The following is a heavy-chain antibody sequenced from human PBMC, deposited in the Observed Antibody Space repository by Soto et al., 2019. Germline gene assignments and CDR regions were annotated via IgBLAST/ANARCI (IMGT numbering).Heavy chain of an antibody. V-gene: IGHV3-23*01. CDR3: AKAHDFWSGYYKAYYYYYMDV. CDR1: GFTFSSYA. CDR2: ISGSGGST. D-gene: IGHD3-3*01. J-gene: IGHJ6*03. Sequence: GGSLRPSCAASGFTFSSYAMSWVHQAPGKGLEWVSAISGSGGSTYYADSVKGRFTISRDNSKNTLYLQMNSLRAEDTAVYYCAKAHDFWSGYYKAYYYYYMDVWGKGTTVTVSS.